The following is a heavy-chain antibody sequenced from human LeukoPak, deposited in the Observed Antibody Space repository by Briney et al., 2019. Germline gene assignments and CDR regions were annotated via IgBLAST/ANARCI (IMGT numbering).Heavy chain of an antibody. Sequence: GGSLRLSCEVSGVTVSSNYMIWVRQAPGKGLEWLSIIYPGGTTHYAESVKGRFSISRDDSKNTLYFQMDNLRVDDAALYWCARGSMFGAPDFWGQGTRVIVSS. CDR2: IYPGGTT. J-gene: IGHJ4*02. CDR3: ARGSMFGAPDF. CDR1: GVTVSSNY. D-gene: IGHD3-16*01. V-gene: IGHV3-53*01.